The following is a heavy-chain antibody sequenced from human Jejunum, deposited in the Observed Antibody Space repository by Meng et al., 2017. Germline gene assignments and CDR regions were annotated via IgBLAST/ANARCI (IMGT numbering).Heavy chain of an antibody. D-gene: IGHD3-22*01. CDR2: IDKTSSHI. Sequence: GESLKISCAASGFTFSSYSMIWVRQAPGKGLEWVSAIDKTSSHIFYADSVKGRFTISRDNAKNSLYLQMNSVRAEDTAVYYCARRYYYDSSVYEPLDCWGQGTLVTVSS. CDR1: GFTFSSYS. J-gene: IGHJ4*02. CDR3: ARRYYYDSSVYEPLDC. V-gene: IGHV3-21*01.